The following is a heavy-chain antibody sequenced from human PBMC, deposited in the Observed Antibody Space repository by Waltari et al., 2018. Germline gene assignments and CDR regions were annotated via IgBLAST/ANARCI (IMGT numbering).Heavy chain of an antibody. CDR2: INHSGDT. D-gene: IGHD1-1*01. Sequence: QVQIHQWGAGLLRPSETLSLTCAVSGGSFNDYSWSWTRQPPGKGLECIGQINHSGDTDYNPSLMSRVSMSVDTSKKQVSLKLTSVTAADTAMYYCGNLARWGQGTRVTVSS. CDR1: GGSFNDYS. J-gene: IGHJ3*01. CDR3: GNLAR. V-gene: IGHV4-34*01.